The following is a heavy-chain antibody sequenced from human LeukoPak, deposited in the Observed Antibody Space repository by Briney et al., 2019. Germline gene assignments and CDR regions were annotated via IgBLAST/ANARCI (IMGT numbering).Heavy chain of an antibody. CDR1: GYTFTGYY. CDR2: INPNSGGT. Sequence: ASVKVSCKASGYTFTGYYMHWVRQAPGQGLEWMGWINPNSGGTNYAQKFQGRVTMTGDTSISTAYMELSRLRSDDTAVYYCARVPYYGSVNSEPDYWGQGTLVTVSS. J-gene: IGHJ4*02. CDR3: ARVPYYGSVNSEPDY. V-gene: IGHV1-2*02. D-gene: IGHD3-10*01.